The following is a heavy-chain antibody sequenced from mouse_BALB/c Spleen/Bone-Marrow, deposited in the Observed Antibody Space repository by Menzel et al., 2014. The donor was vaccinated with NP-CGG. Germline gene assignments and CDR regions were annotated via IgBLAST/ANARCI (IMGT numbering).Heavy chain of an antibody. D-gene: IGHD4-1*01. J-gene: IGHJ4*01. CDR3: ARWEYYAMDY. CDR1: GFNIKDTY. CDR2: IDPANGNT. V-gene: IGHV14-3*02. Sequence: EVQGVESGAELVKPGASVKLSCTASGFNIKDTYMHWVKQRPEQGLERIGRIDPANGNTKYDPKFQGKATITADTSSNTAYLQLSSLTSEDTAVYYCARWEYYAMDYWGQGTSVTVSS.